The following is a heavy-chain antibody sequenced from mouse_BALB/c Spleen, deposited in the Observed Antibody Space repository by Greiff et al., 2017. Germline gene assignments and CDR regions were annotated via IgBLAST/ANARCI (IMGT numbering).Heavy chain of an antibody. CDR2: IWAGGST. CDR1: GFSLTSYG. J-gene: IGHJ3*01. V-gene: IGHV2-9*02. D-gene: IGHD6-1*01. CDR3: ARAEVDWFAY. Sequence: VQLVESGPGLVAPSQSLSITCTVSGFSLTSYGVHWVRQPPGKGLEWLGVIWAGGSTNYNSALMSRLSISKDNSKSQVFLKMNSLQTDDTAMYYCARAEVDWFAYWGQGTLVTVSA.